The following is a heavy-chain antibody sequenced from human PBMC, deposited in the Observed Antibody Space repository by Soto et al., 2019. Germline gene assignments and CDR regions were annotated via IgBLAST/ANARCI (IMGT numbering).Heavy chain of an antibody. Sequence: QVQLVQSGAEVKKPGASVKVSCKASGYTFTTYGITWVRQAPGQGLEWMGWISAYSGNTNYVQTLQGRLTVTTDTSTNTAYMDLRSLRSDDTAVYYCARVVKAGDYGDYGRYYFDYWGHGTLVTVSS. CDR1: GYTFTTYG. CDR3: ARVVKAGDYGDYGRYYFDY. V-gene: IGHV1-18*04. J-gene: IGHJ4*01. CDR2: ISAYSGNT. D-gene: IGHD4-17*01.